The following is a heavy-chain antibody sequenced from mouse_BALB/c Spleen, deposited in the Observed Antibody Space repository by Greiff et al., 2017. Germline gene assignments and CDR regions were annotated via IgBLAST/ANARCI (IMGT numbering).Heavy chain of an antibody. CDR3: YLFAY. CDR2: IDPENGDT. J-gene: IGHJ3*01. V-gene: IGHV14-4*02. Sequence: VHVKQSGAELVRSGASVKLSCTASGFNIKDYYMHWVKQRPEQGLEWIGWIDPENGDTDYAPKFQGKATMTADTSSNTASLQLSSLTSYDTAVYYCYLFAYWGQGTLVTVSA. CDR1: GFNIKDYY.